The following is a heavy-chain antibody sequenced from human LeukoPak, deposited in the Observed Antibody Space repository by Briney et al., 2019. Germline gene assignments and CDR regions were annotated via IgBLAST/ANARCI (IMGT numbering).Heavy chain of an antibody. V-gene: IGHV4-34*01. CDR2: INHSGST. CDR3: ARDNYYDSSGYYYY. Sequence: PSETLSLTCAVYGGSFSGYYWSWIRQPPGKGLEWIGEINHSGSTNYNPSLKSRVTISVDTSKNQFSLKLSSVTAADTAVYYCARDNYYDSSGYYYYWGQGTLVTVSS. CDR1: GGSFSGYY. D-gene: IGHD3-22*01. J-gene: IGHJ4*02.